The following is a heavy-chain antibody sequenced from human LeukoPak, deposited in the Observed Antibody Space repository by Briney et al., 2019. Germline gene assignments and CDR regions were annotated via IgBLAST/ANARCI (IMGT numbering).Heavy chain of an antibody. V-gene: IGHV1-2*02. CDR3: ARANFLYCSSTSCLFDY. CDR1: GYTFTDYY. Sequence: ASVKVCCKASGYTFTDYYMHWVRQAPGQGFEWMGWIDPNDGDTYYAQKFQGRVTMTRDTSISTANMEVSRLRSDDTAVYYCARANFLYCSSTSCLFDYWGQGTLVTVSS. CDR2: IDPNDGDT. J-gene: IGHJ4*02. D-gene: IGHD2-2*01.